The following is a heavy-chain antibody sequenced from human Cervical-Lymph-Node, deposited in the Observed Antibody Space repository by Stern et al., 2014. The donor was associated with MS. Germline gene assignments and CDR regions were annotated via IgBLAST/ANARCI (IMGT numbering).Heavy chain of an antibody. V-gene: IGHV1-69*01. Sequence: VQLVESGAEVKKPGASVKVSCKASGGRFSMDRISLMRQAPGQGLGWMGGLTPILGTSNHAQKFQGTVPNTADVSTRTTYIELTSLRSEDTAVYFCARDQGGIADSWGQGTLVIVSS. CDR1: GGRFSMDR. CDR3: ARDQGGIADS. J-gene: IGHJ4*02. CDR2: LTPILGTS. D-gene: IGHD6-13*01.